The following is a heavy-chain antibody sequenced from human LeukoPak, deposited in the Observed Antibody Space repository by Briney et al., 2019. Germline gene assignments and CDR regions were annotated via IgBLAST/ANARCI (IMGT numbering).Heavy chain of an antibody. Sequence: PGGSLRLSCAASGFTFKSYWMYWVRQAPGKWLEWVAHIKEDGSEKYYVDSVKGRFTISRDNAKNSLYLQMNSLRAEDTAVYYCARDGAGSGVDFDYWGQGTLVTVSS. CDR3: ARDGAGSGVDFDY. CDR1: GFTFKSYW. CDR2: IKEDGSEK. D-gene: IGHD1-14*01. V-gene: IGHV3-7*01. J-gene: IGHJ4*02.